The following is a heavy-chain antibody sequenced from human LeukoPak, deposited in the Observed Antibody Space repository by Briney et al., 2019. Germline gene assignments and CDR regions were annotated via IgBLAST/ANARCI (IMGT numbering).Heavy chain of an antibody. J-gene: IGHJ4*02. V-gene: IGHV3-48*03. CDR3: ARIVGATHY. D-gene: IGHD1-26*01. CDR2: ISSSGSTI. CDR1: GFTFSSYE. Sequence: PGGSLRLSCAASGFTFSSYEMNWVRQAPGKGLEWVSYISSSGSTIYYADSVKGRLTISRDNAKNSLYLQMNSLRAEDTAVYYCARIVGATHYWGQGTLVTVSS.